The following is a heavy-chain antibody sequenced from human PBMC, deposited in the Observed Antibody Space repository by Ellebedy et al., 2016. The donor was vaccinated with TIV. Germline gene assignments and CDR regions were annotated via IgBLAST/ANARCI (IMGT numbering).Heavy chain of an antibody. J-gene: IGHJ4*02. D-gene: IGHD4-17*01. V-gene: IGHV4-59*01. CDR1: GDSITNNY. Sequence: MPSETLSLTCTVSGDSITNNYWSWIRQPPGKGLQWIAFIYHSGSTSYHPSLKSRVSISVDTAKNQFSLKLSSVTAADTAVYYCARVVTTSGIDYWGQGTLVTVSS. CDR3: ARVVTTSGIDY. CDR2: IYHSGST.